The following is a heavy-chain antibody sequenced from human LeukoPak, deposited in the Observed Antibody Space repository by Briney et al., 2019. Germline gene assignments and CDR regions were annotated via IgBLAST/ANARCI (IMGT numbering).Heavy chain of an antibody. D-gene: IGHD1-26*01. CDR2: IIPIFGTA. J-gene: IGHJ6*03. Sequence: SVKVSCKASGGTFSSYAISWVRQAPGQGLEWMGGIIPIFGTANYAQKFQGRVTITTDESTSTAYMELSSLRSEDTAVYYCASNWSYRPRYYYYMDVWGKGTTVTVSS. CDR3: ASNWSYRPRYYYYMDV. V-gene: IGHV1-69*05. CDR1: GGTFSSYA.